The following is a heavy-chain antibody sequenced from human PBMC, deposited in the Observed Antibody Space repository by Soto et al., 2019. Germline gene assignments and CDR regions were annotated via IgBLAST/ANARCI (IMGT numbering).Heavy chain of an antibody. J-gene: IGHJ4*02. Sequence: SETLSLTCTVSGGSISSYYWSWIRQPPGKGLEWIGYIYYSGSTNYNPPLKSRVTISVDTSKNQFSLKLSSVTAADTAVYYCARHVRSVRFLEWPHFDYWGQGTLVTVSS. CDR3: ARHVRSVRFLEWPHFDY. CDR2: IYYSGST. CDR1: GGSISSYY. V-gene: IGHV4-59*08. D-gene: IGHD3-3*01.